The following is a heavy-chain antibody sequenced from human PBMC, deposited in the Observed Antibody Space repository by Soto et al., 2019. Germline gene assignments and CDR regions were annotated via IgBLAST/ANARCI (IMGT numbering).Heavy chain of an antibody. CDR3: ARGSRYCSSTSCYTRYYYYYGMDV. V-gene: IGHV4-59*01. D-gene: IGHD2-2*02. CDR2: IYYSGST. J-gene: IGHJ6*02. Sequence: SETLSLTCTVSGGSISSYYWSWIRQPPGKGLEWIGYIYYSGSTNYNPSLKSRVTISVDTSKNQFSLKLSSVTAADTAVYYCARGSRYCSSTSCYTRYYYYYGMDVWGQGTTVTVSS. CDR1: GGSISSYY.